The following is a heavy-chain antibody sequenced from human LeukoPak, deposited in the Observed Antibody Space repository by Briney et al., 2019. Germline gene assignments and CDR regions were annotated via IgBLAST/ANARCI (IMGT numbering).Heavy chain of an antibody. Sequence: SQTLSFTCTVSGGSISSGGYYWRWIRQPPGKGLEWIGYIYYSGSTYYNPSLKSRVTISVDTSKNQFSLKLSSVTAADTAVYYCARDRQYTNDYYYYYYYMDVWGTGTTVTVSS. D-gene: IGHD3-16*01. CDR2: IYYSGST. V-gene: IGHV4-31*02. J-gene: IGHJ6*03. CDR3: ARDRQYTNDYYYYYYYMDV. CDR1: GGSISSGGYY.